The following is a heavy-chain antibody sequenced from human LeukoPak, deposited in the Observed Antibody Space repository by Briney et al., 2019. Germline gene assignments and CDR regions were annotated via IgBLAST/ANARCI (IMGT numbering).Heavy chain of an antibody. Sequence: SQTLSLTCTVSGGSISSGGYYWSWIRQPPGKGLEWIGYIYYSGSTNYNPSLKSRVTISVDTSKNQFSLKLSSVTAADTAVYYCARGRRIAVTDYWGQGTLVTVSS. J-gene: IGHJ4*02. CDR1: GGSISSGGYY. V-gene: IGHV4-61*08. CDR2: IYYSGST. CDR3: ARGRRIAVTDY. D-gene: IGHD6-19*01.